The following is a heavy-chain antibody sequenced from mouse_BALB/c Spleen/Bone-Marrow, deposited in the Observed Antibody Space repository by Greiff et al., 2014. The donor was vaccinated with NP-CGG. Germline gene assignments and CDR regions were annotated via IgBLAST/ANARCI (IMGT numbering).Heavy chain of an antibody. V-gene: IGHV14-3*02. Sequence: EVQLQQSGAELVKPGASVKLSCTASGFNIKDTYMHWVKQRPEQGLEWIGRIDPANGNTKYDPKFQGKATITADTSSSTAYLQLSSLTSEDTAVYYCANYYYGSSPFAYWGQGTLVTVSA. CDR3: ANYYYGSSPFAY. CDR2: IDPANGNT. D-gene: IGHD1-1*01. J-gene: IGHJ3*01. CDR1: GFNIKDTY.